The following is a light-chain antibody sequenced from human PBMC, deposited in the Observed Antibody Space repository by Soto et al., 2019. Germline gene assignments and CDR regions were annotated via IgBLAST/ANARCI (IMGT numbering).Light chain of an antibody. J-gene: IGLJ2*01. CDR2: DKY. CDR3: AAWDSSLSGVI. V-gene: IGLV1-51*01. CDR1: NSNIGNNY. Sequence: QSVLTQPPSVSAAPGQTVTISCSGSNSNIGNNYVSWYQQLPGAAPKLVIYDKYKRPSGVPDRFSASKSGTSATLGITGLQTGDEAVYYCAAWDSSLSGVIFGGGTKLTVL.